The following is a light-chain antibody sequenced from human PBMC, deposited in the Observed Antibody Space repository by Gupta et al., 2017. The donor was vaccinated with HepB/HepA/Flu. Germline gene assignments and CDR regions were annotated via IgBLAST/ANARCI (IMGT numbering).Light chain of an antibody. CDR1: QSISSY. CDR3: HQYDTTLRS. J-gene: IGKJ3*01. V-gene: IGKV1-39*01. Sequence: DIQMTQPPSSLSASVGDRVTITCRARQSISSYLNWYQQKPGKAPKLLIYAASSLQSGVPSRFSASGSGTDFTLTISRLQPEDFATYYCHQYDTTLRSFGHGTRVDIK. CDR2: AAS.